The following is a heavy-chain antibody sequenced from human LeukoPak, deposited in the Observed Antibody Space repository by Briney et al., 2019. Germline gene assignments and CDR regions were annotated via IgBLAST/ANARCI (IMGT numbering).Heavy chain of an antibody. D-gene: IGHD6-13*01. CDR2: IGTAGDT. CDR3: ASSPAYSSSWYAIDN. CDR1: GFTFSNYD. V-gene: IGHV3-13*01. Sequence: GGSLRLSCAASGFTFSNYDMHWVRQAAGKGLEWVSGIGTAGDTYHSGSVKGRFTISRENAKNSLYLHMNSLSAGDTAVYYCASSPAYSSSWYAIDNWGQGTLVTVSS. J-gene: IGHJ4*02.